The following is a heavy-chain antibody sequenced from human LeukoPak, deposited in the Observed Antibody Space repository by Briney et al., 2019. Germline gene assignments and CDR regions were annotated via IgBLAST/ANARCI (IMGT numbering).Heavy chain of an antibody. V-gene: IGHV4-31*03. D-gene: IGHD6-19*01. J-gene: IGHJ6*02. Sequence: SETLSLTCTVSGGSISSSDYYWTWIRQHPGKGLEWVGYVHHSGSASYNPSLKSRVTISGDTSKNQFSLKLGSVTAADTAVYYCARDRVTVAGRDYSYYYGMDVWGQGTAVTVSS. CDR3: ARDRVTVAGRDYSYYYGMDV. CDR2: VHHSGSA. CDR1: GGSISSSDYY.